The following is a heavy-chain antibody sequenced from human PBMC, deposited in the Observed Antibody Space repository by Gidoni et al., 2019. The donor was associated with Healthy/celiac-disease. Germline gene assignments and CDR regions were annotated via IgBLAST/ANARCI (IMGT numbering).Heavy chain of an antibody. J-gene: IGHJ4*02. D-gene: IGHD3-16*01. CDR3: ASRSVMAVPLFDY. CDR2: ISYDGSNK. CDR1: GFTFSSYA. Sequence: QVQLVESGGGVVQPGRSLRLSCAASGFTFSSYAMHWVRQAPGKGLEWVAVISYDGSNKYYADSVKGRFTISRDNSKNTLYLQMNSLRAEDTAVYYCASRSVMAVPLFDYWGQGTLVTVSS. V-gene: IGHV3-30-3*01.